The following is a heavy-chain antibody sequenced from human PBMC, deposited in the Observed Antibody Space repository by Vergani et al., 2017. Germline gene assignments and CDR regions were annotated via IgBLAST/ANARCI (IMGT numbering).Heavy chain of an antibody. V-gene: IGHV3-30*03. CDR3: ATKSCGTPGCQIGDFRE. J-gene: IGHJ1*01. Sequence: QVQLVESGGGVVQPGGSLRLSCVVSGFTSSYYGMHWVRQAPGKGLEWVAVISYDGTQKYYADSVKGRFTISRDNSKSTLYLQMNSLRTEDTAVYYCATKSCGTPGCQIGDFREWGQGTLVTVSS. CDR1: GFTSSYYG. CDR2: ISYDGTQK. D-gene: IGHD1-1*01.